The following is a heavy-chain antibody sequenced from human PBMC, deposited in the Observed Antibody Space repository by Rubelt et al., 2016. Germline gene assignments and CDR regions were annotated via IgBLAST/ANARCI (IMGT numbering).Heavy chain of an antibody. J-gene: IGHJ4*02. V-gene: IGHV1-24*01. Sequence: QVQLVQSGAEVKKPGASVKVSCKVSGYTLTELSMHWVRQAPGKGLEWMGGFDPEDGETIYAQKFQARCNMTEDTSTDTAYMELSSLRSEDTAVYYCATGIVVVPAHVPSRDYWGQGTLVTVSS. CDR1: GYTLTELS. D-gene: IGHD2-2*01. CDR3: ATGIVVVPAHVPSRDY. CDR2: FDPEDGET.